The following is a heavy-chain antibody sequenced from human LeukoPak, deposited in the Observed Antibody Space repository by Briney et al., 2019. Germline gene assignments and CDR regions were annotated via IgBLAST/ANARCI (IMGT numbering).Heavy chain of an antibody. CDR1: GLSLNTTGVG. D-gene: IGHD4/OR15-4a*01. CDR2: IYCDVDN. Sequence: SGPTLVKPTQTLTLTCSFSGLSLNTTGVGVGWIRQPPGRALEWLALIYCDVDNRYRPSLRSRLTITKHNFKIHVLLTVTNMDPVDTATYYCAHRRQYGDYWYFDLWGRGTLVTVSS. CDR3: AHRRQYGDYWYFDL. J-gene: IGHJ2*01. V-gene: IGHV2-5*02.